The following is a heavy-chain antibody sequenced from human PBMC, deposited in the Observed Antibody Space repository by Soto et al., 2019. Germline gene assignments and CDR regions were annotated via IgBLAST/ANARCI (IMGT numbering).Heavy chain of an antibody. CDR3: ARVGYTSGHYFDY. Sequence: SETLSLTCAVSGGSISSSNWCSWVRQPPGKGLEWIGEIYHSGSTYYNMSLKSRVTISVDKSNNQFSLKLTSMTAADSAVYYCARVGYTSGHYFDYWGQGTLVTVSS. CDR2: IYHSGST. J-gene: IGHJ4*02. CDR1: GGSISSSNW. V-gene: IGHV4-4*02. D-gene: IGHD5-18*01.